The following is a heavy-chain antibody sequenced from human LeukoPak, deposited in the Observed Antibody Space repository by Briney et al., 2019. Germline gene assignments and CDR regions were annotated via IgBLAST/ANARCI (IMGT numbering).Heavy chain of an antibody. CDR2: IYYSGST. CDR1: GDSISSYY. D-gene: IGHD1-7*01. Sequence: SETLSLTCTVSGDSISSYYWSWIRQPPGKGLEWIGYIYYSGSTNYNPFLKSRVTISIDTSKNQFSLKLTSVTAADTAVYYCARAMSRVWNYDYWGQGTLVTVSS. J-gene: IGHJ4*02. V-gene: IGHV4-59*01. CDR3: ARAMSRVWNYDY.